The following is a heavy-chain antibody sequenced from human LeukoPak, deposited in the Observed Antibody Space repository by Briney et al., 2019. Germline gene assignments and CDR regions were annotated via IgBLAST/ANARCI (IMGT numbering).Heavy chain of an antibody. J-gene: IGHJ4*02. CDR1: GFSFSNHW. Sequence: GGSLRLSCAASGFSFSNHWMSWVRQAPGKGLEWGANMNEDGSEKNYVDPVKGRFSISRDNGENSLYLQMNSLRVEDTAIYYCATEAPRGKLEPEGDYWGQGTLVTVSS. CDR2: MNEDGSEK. D-gene: IGHD1-7*01. CDR3: ATEAPRGKLEPEGDY. V-gene: IGHV3-7*04.